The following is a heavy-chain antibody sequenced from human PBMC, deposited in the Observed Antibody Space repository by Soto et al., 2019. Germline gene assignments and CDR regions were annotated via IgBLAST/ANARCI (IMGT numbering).Heavy chain of an antibody. CDR3: ARDKITGLFDY. CDR1: GGSISSGGYY. V-gene: IGHV4-61*08. J-gene: IGHJ4*02. D-gene: IGHD2-8*02. CDR2: INYSGST. Sequence: SETLSLTCAVSGGSISSGGYYWSWIRQPPGKGLEWIGYINYSGSTNYNPSLKSRVTISVDTSKNQFSLKLTSVTAADTAVYYCARDKITGLFDYWGQGTLVTVSS.